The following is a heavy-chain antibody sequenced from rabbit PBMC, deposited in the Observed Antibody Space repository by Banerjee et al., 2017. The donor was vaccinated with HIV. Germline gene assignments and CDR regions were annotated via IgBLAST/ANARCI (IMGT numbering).Heavy chain of an antibody. CDR1: GFSFSNKAV. CDR2: INAVTGKA. V-gene: IGHV1S45*01. CDR3: ARDTGSSFSSYGMDL. D-gene: IGHD8-1*01. J-gene: IGHJ6*01. Sequence: QEQLVESGGGLVKPEGSLKLPCTASGFSFSNKAVMCWVRQAPGKGLEWIACINAVTGKAVYASWAKGRFTFSKTSSTTVTLQMTSLTVADTATYFCARDTGSSFSSYGMDL.